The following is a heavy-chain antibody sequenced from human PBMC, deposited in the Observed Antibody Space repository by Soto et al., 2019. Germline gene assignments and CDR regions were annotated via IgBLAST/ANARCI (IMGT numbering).Heavy chain of an antibody. D-gene: IGHD3-16*01. CDR1: GGSFSGYY. CDR2: INDRGST. J-gene: IGHJ6*02. Sequence: PAETLSLTCAVYGGSFSGYYWSWIRQPPGKGLEWIGEINDRGSTNYNPSLKSRVTISVDTSKNQFSLKMRSVTAADTAVYYCARVPSPFDFYYAMDVWGQGTTVTVSS. CDR3: ARVPSPFDFYYAMDV. V-gene: IGHV4-34*01.